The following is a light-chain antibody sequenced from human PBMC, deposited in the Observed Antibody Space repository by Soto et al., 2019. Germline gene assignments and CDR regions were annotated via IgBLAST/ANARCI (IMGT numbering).Light chain of an antibody. V-gene: IGLV2-14*01. CDR3: SSYTSSRNV. J-gene: IGLJ1*01. CDR2: DVS. Sequence: QSALTQPASVSGSPGQSITISCTGTSSDVGGYNYVSWYQQHPGKAPKLLIYDVSNRPSGVSNRFSGSKSGNTASLTISGLQAEDEAEYYCSSYTSSRNVFGTGTKLTVL. CDR1: SSDVGGYNY.